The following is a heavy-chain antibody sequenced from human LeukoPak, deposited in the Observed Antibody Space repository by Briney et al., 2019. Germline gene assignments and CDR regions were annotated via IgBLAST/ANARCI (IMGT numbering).Heavy chain of an antibody. D-gene: IGHD5-18*01. CDR3: AREVRGYSYRFDY. V-gene: IGHV1-2*02. J-gene: IGHJ4*02. CDR1: GYTFTGYY. CDR2: INPNSGGT. Sequence: ASVKVSCKASGYTFTGYYMHWVRQAPGQGLEWMGWINPNSGGTNYAQKFQGRVTMTRDTSISTAYMELRSLRSDDTAVYYCAREVRGYSYRFDYWGQGTLVTVSS.